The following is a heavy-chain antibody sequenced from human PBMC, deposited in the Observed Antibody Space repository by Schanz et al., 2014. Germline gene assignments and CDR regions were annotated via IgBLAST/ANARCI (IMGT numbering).Heavy chain of an antibody. Sequence: VQLLESGGGLVQPGGSLRLSCAASGFTFSSYAMSWVRQPPGKGLEWVSSIRGSGGGTDYADSVKGRFTISRDNSKNALLLEMNTLRPEDTALYCCARLRCSNTGCYAGSDAFDIWGQGTVITVSS. CDR3: ARLRCSNTGCYAGSDAFDI. J-gene: IGHJ3*02. CDR2: IRGSGGGT. D-gene: IGHD3-16*01. V-gene: IGHV3-23*01. CDR1: GFTFSSYA.